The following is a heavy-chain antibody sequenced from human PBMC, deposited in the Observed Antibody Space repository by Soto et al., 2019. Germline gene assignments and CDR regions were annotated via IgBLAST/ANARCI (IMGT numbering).Heavy chain of an antibody. D-gene: IGHD5-12*01. CDR1: GGSISSYY. V-gene: IGHV4-59*01. Sequence: AETLSLTCTVSGGSISSYYWSWIRQPPGKGLEWTGDIYYSGSTNYNPSLKSRVTISVDTSKNQFSLKLSSVTAADTAVYYCARRGDGYKRAFDIWGQGTMVTVSS. CDR2: IYYSGST. CDR3: ARRGDGYKRAFDI. J-gene: IGHJ3*02.